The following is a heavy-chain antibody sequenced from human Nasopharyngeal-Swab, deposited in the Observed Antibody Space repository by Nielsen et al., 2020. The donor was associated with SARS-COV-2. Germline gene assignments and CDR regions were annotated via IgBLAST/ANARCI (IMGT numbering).Heavy chain of an antibody. D-gene: IGHD3-22*01. CDR3: ASHYYDSSGYYRPRDY. CDR2: IWYDGSNK. J-gene: IGHJ4*02. CDR1: GFTFSSYG. Sequence: GESLKISCAASGFTFSSYGMHWVRQAPGKGLEWVAVIWYDGSNKYYVDSVKGRFTISRDNSKNTLYLQMNSLRAEDTAVYYCASHYYDSSGYYRPRDYWGQGTLVTVSS. V-gene: IGHV3-33*01.